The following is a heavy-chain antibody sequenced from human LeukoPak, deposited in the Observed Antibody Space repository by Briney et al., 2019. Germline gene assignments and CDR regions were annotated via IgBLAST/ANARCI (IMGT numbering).Heavy chain of an antibody. CDR3: ARGGYRSSTSCPRRGKFDY. CDR1: GGSFSGYY. CDR2: INHSGST. D-gene: IGHD2-2*01. J-gene: IGHJ4*02. Sequence: PSETLSLTCAVYGGSFSGYYWSWIRQPPGKGLEWIGEINHSGSTNYNPSLKSRVTISVDTSKDQFSLKLSYVTAADTAVYYCARGGYRSSTSCPRRGKFDYWGQGTLVTVSS. V-gene: IGHV4-34*01.